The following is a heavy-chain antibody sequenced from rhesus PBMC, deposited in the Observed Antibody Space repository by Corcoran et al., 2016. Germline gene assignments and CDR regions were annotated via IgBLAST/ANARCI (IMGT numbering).Heavy chain of an antibody. V-gene: IGHV4S11*01. CDR2: IYGSGSST. CDR3: ASSTGTSFDY. J-gene: IGHJ4*01. D-gene: IGHD7-45*01. Sequence: QVQLQESGPGVVKPSETLSLTCAVSGGSISSSYWSWIRQAPGKGLEWIGYIYGSGSSTNYNPSLKSRVTLSVDTSKNQLSLKLSSVTAADTAVYYCASSTGTSFDYWGQGVLVTVSS. CDR1: GGSISSSY.